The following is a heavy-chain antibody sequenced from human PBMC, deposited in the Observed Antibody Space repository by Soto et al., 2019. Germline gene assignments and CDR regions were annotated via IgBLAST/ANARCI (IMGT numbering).Heavy chain of an antibody. CDR2: IIPIFGTA. J-gene: IGHJ6*02. CDR3: ARAEYSSSSHGMDV. Sequence: QVQLVQSGAEVKQSGSSVKVSCKASGGTFSSYAISWVRQAPGQGLEWMGGIIPIFGTANYAQKFQGRVTITADESTSTAYMELSSLRSEDTAVYYCARAEYSSSSHGMDVWGQGTTVTVSS. D-gene: IGHD6-6*01. V-gene: IGHV1-69*12. CDR1: GGTFSSYA.